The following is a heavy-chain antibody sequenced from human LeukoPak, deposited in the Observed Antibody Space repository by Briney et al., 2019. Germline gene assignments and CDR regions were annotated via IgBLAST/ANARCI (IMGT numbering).Heavy chain of an antibody. D-gene: IGHD3-16*01. Sequence: SETLSLTCTVSGGSISSYYWSWIRQPPGKGLEWIGYIYYSGSTNYNPSLKSRVTISVDTSKNQFSLKLSSVTAADTAVYYCARDRGIRYYYMDVWGKGTTVTISS. CDR2: IYYSGST. CDR3: ARDRGIRYYYMDV. J-gene: IGHJ6*03. V-gene: IGHV4-59*01. CDR1: GGSISSYY.